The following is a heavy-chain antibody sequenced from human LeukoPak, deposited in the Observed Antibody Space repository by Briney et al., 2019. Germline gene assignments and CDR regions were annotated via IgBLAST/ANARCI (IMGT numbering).Heavy chain of an antibody. J-gene: IGHJ4*02. CDR3: ARDGHAGATGTKLDY. D-gene: IGHD1-7*01. Sequence: GGSLRLSCAASGFTFSNYWMHWVRQAPGKGLVWGSRISDDDSSITYADSVKGRFTISRDNAKNTLYLQMNSLRAEDTAVYFCARDGHAGATGTKLDYWGQGVLVTVPP. CDR1: GFTFSNYW. CDR2: ISDDDSSI. V-gene: IGHV3-74*03.